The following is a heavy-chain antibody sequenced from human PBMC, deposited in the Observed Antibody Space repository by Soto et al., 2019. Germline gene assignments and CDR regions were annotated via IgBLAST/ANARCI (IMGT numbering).Heavy chain of an antibody. V-gene: IGHV1-8*01. CDR3: ASPTTYGGFGEFSY. D-gene: IGHD3-10*01. J-gene: IGHJ4*02. CDR2: MNPNSGNT. Sequence: ASVKVSCKASGYTFTSYDINWVRQAIGQGLEWMGWMNPNSGNTGYAQKFQGRVTMTRNTSISTAYMELSSLGSEDTAVCYCASPTTYGGFGEFSYWGQGTLVTVSS. CDR1: GYTFTSYD.